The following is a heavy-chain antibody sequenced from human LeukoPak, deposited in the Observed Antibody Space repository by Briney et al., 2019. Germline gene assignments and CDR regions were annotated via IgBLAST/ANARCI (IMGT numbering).Heavy chain of an antibody. CDR1: GFPFRDYY. J-gene: IGHJ6*02. CDR3: AREVVIFPDYYYYGMDV. Sequence: GGSLRLSCAASGFPFRDYYMTWIRQAPGKGLEWISYISRSGDTLYYADSVEGRFTISRDNAKNSLFLQMNSLRADDTAVYYCAREVVIFPDYYYYGMDVWGQGTMVTVSS. CDR2: ISRSGDTL. D-gene: IGHD3-9*01. V-gene: IGHV3-11*01.